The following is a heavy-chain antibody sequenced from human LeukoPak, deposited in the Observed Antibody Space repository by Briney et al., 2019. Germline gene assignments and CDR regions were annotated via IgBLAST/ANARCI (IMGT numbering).Heavy chain of an antibody. CDR3: AKDPRTAMVRGSDY. J-gene: IGHJ4*02. Sequence: GGSLRLYCAAYEFTFSSYAMSWVRQAPGKGLEWGSDISGSGGSKYYADSVNGRITIYRDNPKNTLYLQMNSLRAEDTGVYYCAKDPRTAMVRGSDYWGQGTLVTVSS. D-gene: IGHD5-18*01. CDR1: EFTFSSYA. V-gene: IGHV3-23*01. CDR2: ISGSGGSK.